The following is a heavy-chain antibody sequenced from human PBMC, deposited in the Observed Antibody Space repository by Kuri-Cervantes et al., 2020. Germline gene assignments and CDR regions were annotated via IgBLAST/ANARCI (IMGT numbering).Heavy chain of an antibody. CDR3: ARDLPPSS. V-gene: IGHV3-7*01. Sequence: GGSLRLSCVVSGFTFRDYWMTWVRQAPGKGLEWVANIKQDGSEKYYVDSVKGRFTISRDNAKNSLYLQMNSLRAEDTAVYSCARDLPPSSWGQGTLVTVSS. J-gene: IGHJ5*02. CDR2: IKQDGSEK. CDR1: GFTFRDYW.